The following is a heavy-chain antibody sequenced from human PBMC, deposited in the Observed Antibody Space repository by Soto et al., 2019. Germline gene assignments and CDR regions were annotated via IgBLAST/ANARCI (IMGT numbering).Heavy chain of an antibody. Sequence: QTXGSLSPSCPPSRFTFSTYEMSWVRPAPGKGLEWVSYISTSGSTVYYADSVKGRFTISRDNTRNSLYLQMNSLRDEDTALYYCVRYCSTTLCNGVATRTFDYWGQGTLVTVSS. CDR3: VRYCSTTLCNGVATRTFDY. J-gene: IGHJ4*02. V-gene: IGHV3-48*03. CDR1: RFTFSTYE. D-gene: IGHD2-2*01. CDR2: ISTSGSTV.